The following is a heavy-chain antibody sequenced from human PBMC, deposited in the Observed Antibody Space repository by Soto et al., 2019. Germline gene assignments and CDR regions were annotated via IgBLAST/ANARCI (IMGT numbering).Heavy chain of an antibody. Sequence: SETLSLTCTVSGGSISSSSYYWGWIRQPPGKGLEWIGYIYHSGSTYYNPSLKSRVTISMDRSKNQFSLKLSSVTAADTAVYYCAAGGGLPRYYWGQGTLVTVSS. J-gene: IGHJ4*02. V-gene: IGHV4-39*07. D-gene: IGHD5-12*01. CDR1: GGSISSSSYY. CDR3: AAGGGLPRYY. CDR2: IYHSGST.